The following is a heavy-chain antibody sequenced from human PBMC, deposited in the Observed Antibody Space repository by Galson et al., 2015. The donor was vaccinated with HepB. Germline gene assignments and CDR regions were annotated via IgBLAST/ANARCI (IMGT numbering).Heavy chain of an antibody. V-gene: IGHV3-7*03. J-gene: IGHJ6*02. Sequence: SLRLSCAASGFTFSSYWMNWVRQAPGKGLEWVAHINQDGSSKYYADSVKGRFTISRDNDKDSVYLQLDSLRAEDTAVYYCARSISLVRGIMTKPDYYDGMDVWGQGTTVTVPS. CDR1: GFTFSSYW. D-gene: IGHD3-16*01. CDR2: INQDGSSK. CDR3: ARSISLVRGIMTKPDYYDGMDV.